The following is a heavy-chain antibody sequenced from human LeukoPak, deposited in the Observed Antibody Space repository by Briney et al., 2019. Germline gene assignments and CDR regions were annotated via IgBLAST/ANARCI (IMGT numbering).Heavy chain of an antibody. V-gene: IGHV4-59*08. CDR2: IYYSGST. J-gene: IGHJ6*02. CDR3: ARLGATHYGMDV. Sequence: SETLSLTCTVSGGSISSYYWSWIRQPPGKGLEWIGYIYYSGSTNYHPSLKSRVTISVDTSKNQFSLKLSSVTAADTAVYYCARLGATHYGMDVWGQGTTVTVSS. D-gene: IGHD5-12*01. CDR1: GGSISSYY.